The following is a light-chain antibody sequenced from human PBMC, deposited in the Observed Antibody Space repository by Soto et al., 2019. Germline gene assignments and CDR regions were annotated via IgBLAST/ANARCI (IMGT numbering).Light chain of an antibody. V-gene: IGKV1-39*01. CDR2: AAS. CDR1: QSISIY. CDR3: QQYKSYWT. Sequence: DIQMTQSPSSLSASVGDRVTITCRTSQSISIYLNWYQQKPGKAPKLLIYAASSLQTGVPSRFSGSGSGTEFTLTINSLQPDDFATYYCQQYKSYWTFGQGTKWIS. J-gene: IGKJ1*01.